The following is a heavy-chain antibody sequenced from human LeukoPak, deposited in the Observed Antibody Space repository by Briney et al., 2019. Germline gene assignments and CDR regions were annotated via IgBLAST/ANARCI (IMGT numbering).Heavy chain of an antibody. J-gene: IGHJ4*02. CDR2: INPNSGGT. CDR3: ARGRRYSSAEYYFDY. D-gene: IGHD6-25*01. CDR1: GYTFTGYY. Sequence: ASVKVSCKASGYTFTGYYMHWVRQAPGQGLEWMGWINPNSGGTNYAQKFQGRVTMTRDTSISTAYMELSRLRSDDTAVYYCARGRRYSSAEYYFDYWGQGTLVTASS. V-gene: IGHV1-2*02.